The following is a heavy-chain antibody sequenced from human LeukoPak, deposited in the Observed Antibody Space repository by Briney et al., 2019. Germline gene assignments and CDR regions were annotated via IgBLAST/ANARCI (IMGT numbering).Heavy chain of an antibody. J-gene: IGHJ4*02. V-gene: IGHV4-39*07. CDR2: ISYSGSS. CDR1: GGSIISTIYY. CDR3: ARWTTVTRAFDF. Sequence: SETLSLTCTVSGGSIISTIYYWGWIRQSPGKGLDWIGSISYSGSSFCKPSLKSRVTIAVDTSKNQFSLTLNSVTAADTGVYYCARWTTVTRAFDFWGQGTLVTVSS. D-gene: IGHD4-17*01.